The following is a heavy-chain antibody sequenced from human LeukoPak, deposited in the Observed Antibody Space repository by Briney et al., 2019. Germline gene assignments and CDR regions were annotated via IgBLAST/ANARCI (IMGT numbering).Heavy chain of an antibody. J-gene: IGHJ4*02. D-gene: IGHD2-15*01. CDR3: ARGMNEDIVVVVAARKLDY. V-gene: IGHV4-34*01. CDR1: VGSFSGYY. CDR2: INHSGST. Sequence: ASETLSLTCAVYVGSFSGYYWSWIRQPPGKGLEWIGEINHSGSTNYNPSLKSRVTISVDTSKNQFSLKLSSVTAADTAVYYCARGMNEDIVVVVAARKLDYWGQGTLVTVSS.